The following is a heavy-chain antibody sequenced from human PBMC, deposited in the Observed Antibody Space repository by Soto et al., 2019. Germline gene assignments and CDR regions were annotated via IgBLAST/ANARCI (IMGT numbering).Heavy chain of an antibody. J-gene: IGHJ3*02. D-gene: IGHD3-22*01. V-gene: IGHV4-31*03. CDR1: GGSISSGGYY. Sequence: QVQLQESGPGLVKPSQTLSLTCTVSGGSISSGGYYWSWIRQHPGKGLEWIGNIYYSGSTYYNPSLXSXVPXSVDTSKNQFSLKLISVTAADTAVYYCASYSRYYDSSGYGIWGQGTMVTVSS. CDR3: ASYSRYYDSSGYGI. CDR2: IYYSGST.